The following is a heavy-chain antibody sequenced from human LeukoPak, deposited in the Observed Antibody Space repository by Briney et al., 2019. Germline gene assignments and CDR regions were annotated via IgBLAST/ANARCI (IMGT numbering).Heavy chain of an antibody. CDR2: IYSGGST. CDR1: GFTVSSNY. Sequence: GGSLRLSCAASGFTVSSNYMSWVRQAPGKGLEWVSVIYSGGSTYYADSAKGRFTISRDNSKNTLYLQMNSLRAEDTAVYYCAIVPAAITYFQHWGQGTLVTVSS. V-gene: IGHV3-53*01. D-gene: IGHD2-2*01. J-gene: IGHJ1*01. CDR3: AIVPAAITYFQH.